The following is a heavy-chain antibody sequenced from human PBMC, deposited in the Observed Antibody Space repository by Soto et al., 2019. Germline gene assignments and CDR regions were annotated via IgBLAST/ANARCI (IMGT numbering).Heavy chain of an antibody. CDR3: ARAASNWSGYRG. Sequence: QVQLQQWGAGLLKPSETLSLTCAVYGGSFSGYYWSWIRHPPGKGLEWIGEINHSGSTNYNPSLKSRVTISVDTSKNQFSLKLSSVTAADTAVYYCARAASNWSGYRGWGQGTLVTVSS. V-gene: IGHV4-34*01. CDR1: GGSFSGYY. CDR2: INHSGST. D-gene: IGHD3-3*01. J-gene: IGHJ4*02.